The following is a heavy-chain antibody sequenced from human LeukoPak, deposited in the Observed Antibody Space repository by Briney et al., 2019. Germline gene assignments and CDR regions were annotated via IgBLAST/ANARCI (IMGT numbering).Heavy chain of an antibody. CDR1: GFTFSSYW. J-gene: IGHJ4*02. V-gene: IGHV3-7*03. Sequence: PGGSLRLSCAASGFTFSSYWMTWVRQTPGKGLEWVANIKHDGSEKYYVDSVKGRFTISRDNANNSVFLQMNNLRAEDSAIYYCARGARWAYYFDYWGQGSLVTVSS. CDR2: IKHDGSEK. D-gene: IGHD4-23*01. CDR3: ARGARWAYYFDY.